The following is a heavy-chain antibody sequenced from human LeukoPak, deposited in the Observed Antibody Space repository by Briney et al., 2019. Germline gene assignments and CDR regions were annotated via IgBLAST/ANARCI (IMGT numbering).Heavy chain of an antibody. CDR3: ASNYHGSGSLDS. CDR2: IYYSGST. CDR1: GGSIRSYY. J-gene: IGHJ4*02. D-gene: IGHD3-10*01. V-gene: IGHV4-59*08. Sequence: SETLSLTCTVTGGSIRSYYWSWIRQPPGKGLEWIGYIYYSGSTNYNPSLKSRVTISVDTSKNQFSLKLSSVTAADTAVYYCASNYHGSGSLDSWGQRTLVTVSS.